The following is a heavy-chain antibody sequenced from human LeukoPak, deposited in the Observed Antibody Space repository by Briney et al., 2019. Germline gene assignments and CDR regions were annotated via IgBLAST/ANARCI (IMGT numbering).Heavy chain of an antibody. CDR1: GYTFTSYG. CDR2: ISANNGDT. CDR3: ARGVWSDY. D-gene: IGHD2-8*01. Sequence: ASVKVSCKASGYTFTSYGINWGRQAPGQGLEWMGWISANNGDTNYAQNLQGRVTITTDKSTSTAYMELRSLGCDDTAVYYCARGVWSDYWGQGTLVTVSS. V-gene: IGHV1-18*01. J-gene: IGHJ4*02.